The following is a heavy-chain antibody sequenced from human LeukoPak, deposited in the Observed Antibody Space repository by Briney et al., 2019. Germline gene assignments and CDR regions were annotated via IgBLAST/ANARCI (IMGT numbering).Heavy chain of an antibody. Sequence: SGGSLRLSCAASGFTFSSYSMKWVRQAPRKGLEWVSSISSSSSYIYYADSVKGRFTISRDNAKNSLYLQMNSLRAEDTAVYYCARVSTVTRVGYYYYMDVWGKGTTVTVSS. V-gene: IGHV3-21*01. CDR2: ISSSSSYI. CDR1: GFTFSSYS. D-gene: IGHD4-17*01. CDR3: ARVSTVTRVGYYYYMDV. J-gene: IGHJ6*03.